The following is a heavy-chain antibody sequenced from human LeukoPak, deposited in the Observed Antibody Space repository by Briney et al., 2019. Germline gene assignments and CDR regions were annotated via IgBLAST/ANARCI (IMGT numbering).Heavy chain of an antibody. D-gene: IGHD6-13*01. CDR3: VREPGPGYFDY. V-gene: IGHV3-30-3*01. CDR2: ISPDGSDR. Sequence: GGSLRLSCAVSGLTFSSLSMHWVRQAPGKGLEWVAVISPDGSDRHYTDSVKGRFTISRDNSRNTLYLQMDSPRADDTAVYYCVREPGPGYFDYWGQGTLVTVSS. CDR1: GLTFSSLS. J-gene: IGHJ4*02.